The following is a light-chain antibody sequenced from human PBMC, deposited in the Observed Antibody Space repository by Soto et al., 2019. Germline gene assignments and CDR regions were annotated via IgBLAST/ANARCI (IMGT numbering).Light chain of an antibody. CDR3: QQSYSTPYT. J-gene: IGKJ2*01. CDR1: QSMSNS. V-gene: IGKV1-39*01. Sequence: DIQMTQSPSSLSASVGDRVTITCRASQSMSNSLNWYQQKPGKAPKLLIYTTSSLQSGVPSRFSGRGSGTDFTLTISSLQPEDFATYYCQQSYSTPYTFGQGTKLEIK. CDR2: TTS.